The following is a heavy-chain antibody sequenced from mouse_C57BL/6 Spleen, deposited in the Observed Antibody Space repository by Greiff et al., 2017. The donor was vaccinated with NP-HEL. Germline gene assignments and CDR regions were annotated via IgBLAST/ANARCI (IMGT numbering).Heavy chain of an antibody. D-gene: IGHD2-10*02. CDR2: IYPSDSET. J-gene: IGHJ3*01. Sequence: QVQLQQPGAELVRPGSSVKLSCKASGYTFTSYWMDWVKQRPGQGLEWIGNIYPSDSETHYNQKFKDKATLTVDKSSISAYMQRRSLTSEDSAVYYCAYGNAWFAYWGQGTLVTVSA. V-gene: IGHV1-61*01. CDR1: GYTFTSYW. CDR3: AYGNAWFAY.